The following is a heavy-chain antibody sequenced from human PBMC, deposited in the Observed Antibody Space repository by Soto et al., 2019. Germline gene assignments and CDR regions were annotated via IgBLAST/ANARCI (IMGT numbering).Heavy chain of an antibody. J-gene: IGHJ5*02. CDR3: AKNGCGGDCYSSVAGNWFDP. Sequence: EVQLLESGGGLVQPGGSLRLSCVASGFTFSGNVMSWVRQAPGKGLEWISIISGSGGSTYYADSVKGRFTISRDNSNNTLYLQMHSLTAADTAVYYCAKNGCGGDCYSSVAGNWFDPWGQGNLVTVSS. CDR1: GFTFSGNV. CDR2: ISGSGGST. D-gene: IGHD2-21*02. V-gene: IGHV3-23*01.